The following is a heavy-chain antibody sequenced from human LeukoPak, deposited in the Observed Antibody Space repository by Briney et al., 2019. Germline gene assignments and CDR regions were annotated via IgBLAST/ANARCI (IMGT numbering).Heavy chain of an antibody. CDR1: GGSISSSSYY. CDR3: ARLYDSSGYYLTEYDAFDI. J-gene: IGHJ3*02. V-gene: IGHV4-39*01. D-gene: IGHD3-22*01. Sequence: KRSETLSLTCTVSGGSISSSSYYWGWIRQPPGKGLEWIGSIYYSGSTYYNPSLKSRVTISVDTSKNQFSLKLSSVTAADTAVYYCARLYDSSGYYLTEYDAFDIWGQGTMVTVSS. CDR2: IYYSGST.